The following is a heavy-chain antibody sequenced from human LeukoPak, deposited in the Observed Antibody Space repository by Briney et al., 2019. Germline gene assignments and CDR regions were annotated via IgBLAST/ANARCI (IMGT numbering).Heavy chain of an antibody. Sequence: PGGSLRLSCAASGFTFSSYAMNWVRQAPGKGLEWISAISGSGGSTYYADSVKGRFTISRDNSKNTLYLQMNSLRAEDTAVYYCALHYCTNGVCYRPISYFDYWGQGTLVTVSS. J-gene: IGHJ4*02. V-gene: IGHV3-23*01. D-gene: IGHD2-8*01. CDR1: GFTFSSYA. CDR2: ISGSGGST. CDR3: ALHYCTNGVCYRPISYFDY.